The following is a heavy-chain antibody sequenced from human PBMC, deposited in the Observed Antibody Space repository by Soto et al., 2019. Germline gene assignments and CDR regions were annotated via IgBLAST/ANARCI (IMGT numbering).Heavy chain of an antibody. J-gene: IGHJ4*02. D-gene: IGHD3-9*01. CDR1: GGSFSGYY. Sequence: SETLSLTCAVYGGSFSGYYWSWIRQPPGKGLEWIGEINHSGSTNYNPSLKSRVTISVDTSKNQFPLKLSSVTAADTAVYYCARWYYDILTGYSAVFDYWGQGTLVTVSS. V-gene: IGHV4-34*01. CDR3: ARWYYDILTGYSAVFDY. CDR2: INHSGST.